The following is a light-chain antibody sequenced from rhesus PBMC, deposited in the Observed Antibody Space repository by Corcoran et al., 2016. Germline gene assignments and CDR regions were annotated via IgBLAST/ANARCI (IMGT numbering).Light chain of an antibody. Sequence: DIQMTQSPSSLSAFVGDRVTITCQASQGISNNLACYQQRPGTVPKLPLYGAASLQSGVPSRFSGSGSWTEFTLTISSLQPEDFATYYCQQGFDIVTFGPGTKLDIK. J-gene: IGKJ3*01. CDR1: QGISNN. CDR2: GAA. V-gene: IGKV1S17*01. CDR3: QQGFDIVT.